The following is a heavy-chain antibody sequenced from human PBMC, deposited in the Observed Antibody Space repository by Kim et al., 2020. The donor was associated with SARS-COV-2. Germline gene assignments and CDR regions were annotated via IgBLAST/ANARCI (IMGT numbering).Heavy chain of an antibody. V-gene: IGHV3-30*02. J-gene: IGHJ4*02. Sequence: ADSVKGRFTISRDNSKNTLYLQMNSLRAEDTAVYYCAKPQFGGYSYGFNYWGQGTLVTVSS. D-gene: IGHD5-18*01. CDR3: AKPQFGGYSYGFNY.